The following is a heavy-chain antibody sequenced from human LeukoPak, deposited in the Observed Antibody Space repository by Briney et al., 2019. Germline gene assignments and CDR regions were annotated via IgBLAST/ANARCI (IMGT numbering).Heavy chain of an antibody. CDR1: GFTFSRYW. D-gene: IGHD6-19*01. V-gene: IGHV3-23*01. J-gene: IGHJ4*02. CDR3: AKDRGRQWLVKGDY. CDR2: ISGSGGST. Sequence: GGSLRLSCAASGFTFSRYWMSWVRQAPGKGLEWVSAISGSGGSTYYADSVKGRFTISRDNSKNTLYLQMNSLRAEDTAVYYCAKDRGRQWLVKGDYWGQGTLVTVSS.